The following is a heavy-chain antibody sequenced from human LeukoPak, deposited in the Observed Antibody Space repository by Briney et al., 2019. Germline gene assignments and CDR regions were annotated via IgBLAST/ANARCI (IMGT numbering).Heavy chain of an antibody. Sequence: ASVKVSCKASGYTFTCYGISWVRQAPGQGLEWMGWISAYNGNTNYAQKLQGRVTMTTDTSTSTAYMELRSLRSDDTAVCYCARGAYYHDSSGYYYGLDAFDIWGQGTMVTVSS. V-gene: IGHV1-18*01. CDR2: ISAYNGNT. J-gene: IGHJ3*02. D-gene: IGHD3-22*01. CDR3: ARGAYYHDSSGYYYGLDAFDI. CDR1: GYTFTCYG.